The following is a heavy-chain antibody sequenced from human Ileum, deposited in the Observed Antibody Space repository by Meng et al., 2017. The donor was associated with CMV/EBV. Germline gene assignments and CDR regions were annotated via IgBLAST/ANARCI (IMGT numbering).Heavy chain of an antibody. D-gene: IGHD3-3*01. CDR1: GFTFSSYW. CDR2: INTDGTTT. CDR3: ARVPRHYDFWSGSPPV. J-gene: IGHJ4*02. Sequence: GGSLRLSCAASGFTFSSYWMHWVRQDQEKGLVWVSRINTDGTTTNYADSVRGRFTISRDDARNTVYLEMSSLRAEDTAVYYCARVPRHYDFWSGSPPVWGQGTLVTVSS. V-gene: IGHV3-74*01.